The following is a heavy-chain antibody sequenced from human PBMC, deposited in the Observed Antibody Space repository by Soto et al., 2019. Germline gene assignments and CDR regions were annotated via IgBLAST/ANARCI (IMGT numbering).Heavy chain of an antibody. V-gene: IGHV3-33*01. Sequence: QERLVESGGGVVQPGRSLRLSCAASGFTFSSYGMHWVRQTPCKGLEWVAVLGFDGGGRYYADSVKGRFTISRDNSKNTLDLQMDILRVEDTAIYYCAIEPVGHDYDMDVWVQGTTVTVFS. CDR3: AIEPVGHDYDMDV. J-gene: IGHJ6*02. D-gene: IGHD1-26*01. CDR2: LGFDGGGR. CDR1: GFTFSSYG.